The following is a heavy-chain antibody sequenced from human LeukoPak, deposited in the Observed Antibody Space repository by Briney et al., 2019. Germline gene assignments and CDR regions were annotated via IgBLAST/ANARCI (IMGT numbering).Heavy chain of an antibody. J-gene: IGHJ4*02. Sequence: SGPALLKPTQTLTLTCTFSGFSLRTRGMRVSWIRQPPGKALEWLSRIDWDDDKFYSTSLKTRLTISKDTSKNQVVLTMTNMDPVDTATYYCARIPFSMYSSSWSYFDYWGQGTLVTVSS. CDR2: IDWDDDK. D-gene: IGHD6-13*01. V-gene: IGHV2-70*04. CDR1: GFSLRTRGMR. CDR3: ARIPFSMYSSSWSYFDY.